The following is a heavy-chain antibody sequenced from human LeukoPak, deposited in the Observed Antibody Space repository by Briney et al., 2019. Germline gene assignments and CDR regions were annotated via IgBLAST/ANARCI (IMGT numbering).Heavy chain of an antibody. CDR2: IYYSGST. D-gene: IGHD6-19*01. CDR3: ARGHYSSGCRLDY. V-gene: IGHV4-59*01. Sequence: SETLSLTCTVSGGSISSYYWSWVRQPPGKGLEWIGYIYYSGSTKYNPSLKSRVTISVDTSKNQFSLKLSSVTAADTAVYYCARGHYSSGCRLDYRGQGTLVTVSS. CDR1: GGSISSYY. J-gene: IGHJ4*02.